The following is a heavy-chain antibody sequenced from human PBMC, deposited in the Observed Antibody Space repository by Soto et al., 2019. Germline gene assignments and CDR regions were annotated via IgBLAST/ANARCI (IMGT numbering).Heavy chain of an antibody. J-gene: IGHJ3*02. CDR2: ISGSSEYI. D-gene: IGHD3-16*02. Sequence: EVQLLESGGGLAQPGGSLRLSCAASGFTFSSYAMNWVRQAPGKGLEWVSSISGSSEYIYYADSVKGRFTISRDNAKNTLYLQMNSLRAEDTAVYYCARTWSLYHHYAFDIWGQGTVVTVSS. V-gene: IGHV3-23*01. CDR1: GFTFSSYA. CDR3: ARTWSLYHHYAFDI.